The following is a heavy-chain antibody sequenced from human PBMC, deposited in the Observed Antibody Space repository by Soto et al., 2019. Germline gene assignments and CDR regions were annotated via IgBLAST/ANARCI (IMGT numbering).Heavy chain of an antibody. CDR2: LDKSGGSA. CDR1: GFSFSSKD. CDR3: AKDRIGQLAKFDY. J-gene: IGHJ4*02. Sequence: PGGSLRLSCTASGFSFSSKDMSWVRQAPGKGLEWVSTLDKSGGSAFYADSVNGRFTISRDNSRNTLYLQMHSLRAEDTAFYYCAKDRIGQLAKFDYWGRGT. D-gene: IGHD1-1*01. V-gene: IGHV3-23*05.